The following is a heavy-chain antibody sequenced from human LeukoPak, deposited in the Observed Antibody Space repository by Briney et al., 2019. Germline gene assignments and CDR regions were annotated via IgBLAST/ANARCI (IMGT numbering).Heavy chain of an antibody. J-gene: IGHJ4*02. CDR2: LNPRSGAT. Sequence: VASVTVSFTSSVYTFFDYYLYWVRQAPGQGLEWMGWLNPRSGATNYAQKFQARVTMTRDTSINTAYMELSRLRSDDTAVYYCARDHRRGSTGYDMPADWGQGTLVTVSS. V-gene: IGHV1-2*02. CDR1: VYTFFDYY. D-gene: IGHD5-12*01. CDR3: ARDHRRGSTGYDMPAD.